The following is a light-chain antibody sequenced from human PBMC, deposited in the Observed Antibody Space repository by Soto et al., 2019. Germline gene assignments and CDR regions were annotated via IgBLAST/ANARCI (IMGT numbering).Light chain of an antibody. V-gene: IGKV3-15*01. CDR2: DAS. CDR1: QSVSSK. Sequence: IEMTQSPATLSVSPFERATLXYRASQSVSSKLAWYQQNPGQAPRLLIYDASTRASGIPARFSGSGSGTEFTLTICSLQSEDFAVYYCQQFNNWPLTFGQGTKVDIK. CDR3: QQFNNWPLT. J-gene: IGKJ1*01.